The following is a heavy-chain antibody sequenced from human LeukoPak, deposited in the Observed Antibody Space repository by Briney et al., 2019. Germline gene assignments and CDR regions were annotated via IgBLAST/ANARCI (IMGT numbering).Heavy chain of an antibody. V-gene: IGHV3-30*02. Sequence: GGSLRLSCAASGLTFSRSGIHWVRQAPGKGLEWVAFIRYDGSDKYYADSLKGRFTISRDNSKNTLYLQMNSLRAEDAAVYYCAKNHYDSSGYYFRGVGTLDYWGQGTLVTVSS. D-gene: IGHD3-22*01. CDR3: AKNHYDSSGYYFRGVGTLDY. CDR1: GLTFSRSG. J-gene: IGHJ4*02. CDR2: IRYDGSDK.